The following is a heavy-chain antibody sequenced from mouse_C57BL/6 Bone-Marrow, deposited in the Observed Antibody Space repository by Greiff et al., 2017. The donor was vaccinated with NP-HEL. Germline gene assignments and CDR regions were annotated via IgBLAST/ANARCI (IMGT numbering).Heavy chain of an antibody. V-gene: IGHV1-50*01. CDR1: GYTFTSYW. CDR3: ARWGPSYYVDY. Sequence: VQLQQPGAELVKPGASVKLSCKASGYTFTSYWMQWVKQRPGQGLEWIGEIDPSDSYTNYNQKFKGKATLTVDTSSSTAYMQLSSLTSEDSAVYYCARWGPSYYVDYWGQGTTLTVSS. CDR2: IDPSDSYT. J-gene: IGHJ2*01.